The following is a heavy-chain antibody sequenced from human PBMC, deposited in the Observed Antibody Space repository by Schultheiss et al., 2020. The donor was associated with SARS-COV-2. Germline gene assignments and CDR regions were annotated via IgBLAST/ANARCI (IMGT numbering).Heavy chain of an antibody. CDR3: ARDGGNYYYYGMDV. V-gene: IGHV4-4*07. D-gene: IGHD3-16*01. Sequence: SETLSLTCAVYGGSFSGYYWSWIRQPAGKGLEWIGRIYTSGSTNYNPSLKSRVTISVDTSKNQFSLKLSSVTAADTAVYYCARDGGNYYYYGMDVWGQGTTVSVYS. J-gene: IGHJ6*02. CDR2: IYTSGST. CDR1: GGSFSGYY.